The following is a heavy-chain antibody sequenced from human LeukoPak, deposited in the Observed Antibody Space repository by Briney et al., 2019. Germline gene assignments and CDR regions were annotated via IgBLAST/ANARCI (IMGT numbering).Heavy chain of an antibody. D-gene: IGHD3-22*01. Sequence: SETLSLTCTVSGGSISSYYWSWIRQPPGKGLEWIGFIYYSGSTNYNPSLKSRVTISVHTSKNQFSLKLSSVTAADTAVYYCARSLQDNYDSSAYHWFWFDPWGQGTLVTVSS. CDR3: ARSLQDNYDSSAYHWFWFDP. CDR2: IYYSGST. CDR1: GGSISSYY. V-gene: IGHV4-59*01. J-gene: IGHJ5*02.